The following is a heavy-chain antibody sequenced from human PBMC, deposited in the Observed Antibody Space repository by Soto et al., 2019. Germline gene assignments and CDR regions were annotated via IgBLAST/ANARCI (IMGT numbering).Heavy chain of an antibody. V-gene: IGHV4-34*01. CDR1: GGSFSGYY. Sequence: TLSLTCAVHGGSFSGYYWSWIRQPPGKGLEWIGEINHSGSTNYNPSLKSRVTISVDTSKNQFSLKLSSVTAADTAVYYCARGRWLRENDYWGQGTLVTVSS. CDR2: INHSGST. CDR3: ARGRWLRENDY. J-gene: IGHJ4*02. D-gene: IGHD5-12*01.